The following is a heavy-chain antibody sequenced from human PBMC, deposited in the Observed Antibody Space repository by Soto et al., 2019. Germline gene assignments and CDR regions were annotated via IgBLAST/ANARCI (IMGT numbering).Heavy chain of an antibody. V-gene: IGHV3-30*18. CDR3: AKVSDRHYAIDV. J-gene: IGHJ6*02. CDR1: GFTFNTYG. CDR2: IAYDGTNK. Sequence: QVQLVESGGGVVQPGGSLRLSCAASGFTFNTYGMHWVRQAPGEGLEWVAVIAYDGTNKYYRDSVKGRFTVSRDNSKNTLYLLMNSLRPEDTAVYYCAKVSDRHYAIDVWGQGTTVTVSS.